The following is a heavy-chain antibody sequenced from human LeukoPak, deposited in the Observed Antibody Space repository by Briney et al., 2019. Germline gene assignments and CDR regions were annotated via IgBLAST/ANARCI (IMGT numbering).Heavy chain of an antibody. V-gene: IGHV1-69*13. CDR1: GGTFINYA. CDR3: ARGHAPHDTVVSPASLDY. Sequence: ASVTVSFMASGGTFINYAIRWVRQAPGQGLEWMGGIIPIFGTANYAQKFQGRVTITEDASTSTAYMELSSLRSEDTAVYYCARGHAPHDTVVSPASLDYWGQGTLVTVSS. CDR2: IIPIFGTA. D-gene: IGHD4-23*01. J-gene: IGHJ4*02.